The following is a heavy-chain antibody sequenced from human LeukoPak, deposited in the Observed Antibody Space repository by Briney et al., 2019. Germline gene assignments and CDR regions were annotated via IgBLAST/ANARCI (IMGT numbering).Heavy chain of an antibody. CDR2: ISYDGSNK. CDR3: ARERCSSTSCADNWFDP. D-gene: IGHD2-2*01. Sequence: PGRSLRLSCAASGFTFSSYAMHWVRQAPGKGLEWVAVISYDGSNKYYADSVKGRFTIPRDNSKNTLYLQMNSLRAEDTAVYYCARERCSSTSCADNWFDPWGQGTLVTVSS. V-gene: IGHV3-30*04. CDR1: GFTFSSYA. J-gene: IGHJ5*02.